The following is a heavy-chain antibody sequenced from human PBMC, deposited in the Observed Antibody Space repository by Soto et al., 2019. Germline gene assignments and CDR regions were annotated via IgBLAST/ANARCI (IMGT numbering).Heavy chain of an antibody. D-gene: IGHD2-15*01. Sequence: QVQLVQSGAEVRKPGASVKVSCKASGYTFSTSGMSWLRQAPGQGLEWMGWISTYNGDTNDAPKXQXXXTXXSDTSTSTVYMELRSLRSDDTDVYYCARAGAAPYYYYGMDVWGQGTRVTVSS. CDR3: ARAGAAPYYYYGMDV. CDR2: ISTYNGDT. V-gene: IGHV1-18*01. J-gene: IGHJ6*02. CDR1: GYTFSTSG.